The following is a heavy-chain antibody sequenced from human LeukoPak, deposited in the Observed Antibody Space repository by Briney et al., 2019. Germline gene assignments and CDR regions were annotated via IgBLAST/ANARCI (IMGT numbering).Heavy chain of an antibody. CDR3: AKGYYGSGDYFDY. J-gene: IGHJ4*02. V-gene: IGHV3-43D*03. CDR2: ISWDGGST. Sequence: GGSLRLSCAASGFTFDDYAMHWVRQAPGKGLEWVSLISWDGGSTYYADSVKGRFTISRDNSKNSLYLQMNSLRAEDTALYYCAKGYYGSGDYFDYWGQGTLVTVSS. D-gene: IGHD3-10*01. CDR1: GFTFDDYA.